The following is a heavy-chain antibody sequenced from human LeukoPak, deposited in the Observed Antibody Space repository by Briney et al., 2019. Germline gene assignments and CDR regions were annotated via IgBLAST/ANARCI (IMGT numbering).Heavy chain of an antibody. J-gene: IGHJ5*02. V-gene: IGHV4-30-2*01. D-gene: IGHD6-13*01. Sequence: PSETLSLTCTVSGGSISSGGYSWSWIRQPPGKGLEWIGYIYHSGSTYHNPSLKSRATISVDRSKNQFSLKLSSVTAADTAVYYCARESGVSSSRRYWFDPWGQGTLVTVSS. CDR2: IYHSGST. CDR3: ARESGVSSSRRYWFDP. CDR1: GGSISSGGYS.